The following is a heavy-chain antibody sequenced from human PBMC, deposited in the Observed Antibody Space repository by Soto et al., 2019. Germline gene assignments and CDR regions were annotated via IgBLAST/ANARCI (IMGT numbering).Heavy chain of an antibody. J-gene: IGHJ4*02. CDR3: AARYCSSTSCFHFDY. CDR1: GFTFSSYA. D-gene: IGHD2-2*01. Sequence: GGSLRLSCAASGFTFSSYAMSWVRQAPGKGLEYVSAISGSGGSTYYANSVKGRFTISRDNSKNTLYLQMGSLRPEDMAVYYCAARYCSSTSCFHFDYWGRGTLVTVSS. V-gene: IGHV3-64*01. CDR2: ISGSGGST.